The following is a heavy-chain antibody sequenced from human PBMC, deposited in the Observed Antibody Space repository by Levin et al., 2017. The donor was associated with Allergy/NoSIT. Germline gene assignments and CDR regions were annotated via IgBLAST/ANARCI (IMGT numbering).Heavy chain of an antibody. J-gene: IGHJ6*02. CDR3: AKRQPCRNGVCQSLDV. CDR1: GFTFRNYD. V-gene: IGHV3-23*01. CDR2: ISDTGDYT. D-gene: IGHD2-8*01. Sequence: SCAGSGFTFRNYDMFWVRQAPGKGLEWVSAISDTGDYTFHADSVKGRFTISRDNSKNTLYLQMNSLRAEDTAVFYCAKRQPCRNGVCQSLDVWGQGTMVTVSS.